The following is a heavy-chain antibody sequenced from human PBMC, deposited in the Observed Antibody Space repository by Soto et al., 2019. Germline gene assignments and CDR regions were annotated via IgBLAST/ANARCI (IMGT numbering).Heavy chain of an antibody. CDR1: GFTFSSYA. D-gene: IGHD2-21*01. CDR3: AQEHIVLVIAIHYWYFDL. J-gene: IGHJ2*01. V-gene: IGHV3-23*01. Sequence: EVQLLESGGGLVQPGGSLRLSCAASGFTFSSYAMSWVRQAPGKGLEWVSAISGSGGSTYYADSVKGRFTISRDTSKNTLYLQMNSLRAEDTAVYYCAQEHIVLVIAIHYWYFDLWGHGTLVTVSS. CDR2: ISGSGGST.